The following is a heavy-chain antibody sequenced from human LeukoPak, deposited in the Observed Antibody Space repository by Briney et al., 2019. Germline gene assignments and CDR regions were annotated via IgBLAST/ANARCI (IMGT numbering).Heavy chain of an antibody. V-gene: IGHV3-23*01. D-gene: IGHD6-19*01. CDR2: ISGSDAST. CDR3: AKPIAVAEGFDY. J-gene: IGHJ4*02. CDR1: GFTFSSYA. Sequence: GGSLRLSCAASGFTFSSYAMSWVRQAPGKGLEWVSAISGSDASTFYADSVKGRFTISRDNSKNTLYLQMNSLRAEDTAVYYCAKPIAVAEGFDYWGQGTLVTVSS.